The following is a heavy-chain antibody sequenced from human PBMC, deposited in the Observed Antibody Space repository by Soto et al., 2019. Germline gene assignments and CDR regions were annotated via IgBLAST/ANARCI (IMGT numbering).Heavy chain of an antibody. J-gene: IGHJ6*02. Sequence: SETLSLTCTVSGGSVSGYYWSWIRQSPGKRLEWLGYIFYRGTTKYSPSVKGRVTISVDTSRNQFSLNLSSVTAADTAVYYCTRHAIIPKLQYGMDVWGQGTMVTVSS. D-gene: IGHD3-22*01. V-gene: IGHV4-59*02. CDR2: IFYRGTT. CDR1: GGSVSGYY. CDR3: TRHAIIPKLQYGMDV.